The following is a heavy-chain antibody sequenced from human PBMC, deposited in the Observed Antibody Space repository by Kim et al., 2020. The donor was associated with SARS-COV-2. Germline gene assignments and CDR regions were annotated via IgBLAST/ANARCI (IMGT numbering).Heavy chain of an antibody. CDR3: AKTVAGRIDAFDI. D-gene: IGHD6-19*01. Sequence: YYVDSLRGRYTISRNTAHNSLYLEVTSLRAEDTAVYYCAKTVAGRIDAFDIWGQGTMVTVSS. J-gene: IGHJ3*02. V-gene: IGHV3-11*01.